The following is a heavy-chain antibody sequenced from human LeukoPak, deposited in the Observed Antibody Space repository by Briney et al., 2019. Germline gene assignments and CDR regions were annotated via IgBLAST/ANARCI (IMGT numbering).Heavy chain of an antibody. Sequence: GGFLRLSCAASGFTFSSYGMSWVRQAPGKGLEWVSAISGSGGSTYYADSVKGRFTISRDNSKNTLYLQMNSLRAEDTAVYYCAKGSFLVLGNRYYMDVWGKGTTVTISS. D-gene: IGHD1-14*01. J-gene: IGHJ6*03. CDR2: ISGSGGST. V-gene: IGHV3-23*01. CDR1: GFTFSSYG. CDR3: AKGSFLVLGNRYYMDV.